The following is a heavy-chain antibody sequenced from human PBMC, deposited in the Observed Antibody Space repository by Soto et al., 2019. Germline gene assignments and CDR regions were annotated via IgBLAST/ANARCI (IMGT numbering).Heavy chain of an antibody. CDR2: ISGSGGST. CDR3: AKDEDIVVVPAAETGQWLAPG. Sequence: GGSLRLSCVASGFTFSSYAMSWVRQAPGKGLEWVSAISGSGGSTYYADSVKGRFTISRDNSKNTLYLQMNSLRAEDTAVYYCAKDEDIVVVPAAETGQWLAPGWGQGTLVTVSS. D-gene: IGHD2-2*01. J-gene: IGHJ4*02. CDR1: GFTFSSYA. V-gene: IGHV3-23*01.